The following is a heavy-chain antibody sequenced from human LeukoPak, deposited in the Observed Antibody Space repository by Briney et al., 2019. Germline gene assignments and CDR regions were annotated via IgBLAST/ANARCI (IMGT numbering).Heavy chain of an antibody. CDR3: TRMTAGHDY. Sequence: SETLSLTCAVSCVSFDDYYWSWVRQTPGKGLEWIGEINHSGYTNDSPSLKSRVTLSIDTSRKQFSLNLRSVTVADTGIYYCTRMTAGHDYWGQGTLVTVSS. CDR1: CVSFDDYY. D-gene: IGHD2-21*02. CDR2: INHSGYT. J-gene: IGHJ4*02. V-gene: IGHV4-34*01.